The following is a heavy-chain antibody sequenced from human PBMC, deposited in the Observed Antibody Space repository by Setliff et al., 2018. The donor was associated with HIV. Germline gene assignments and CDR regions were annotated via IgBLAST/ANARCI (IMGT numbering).Heavy chain of an antibody. CDR2: IYHSGST. CDR1: GGSISSGGYS. Sequence: SETLSLTCAVSGGSISSGGYSWSWIRQPPGKGLEWIGYIYHSGSTYYNPSLKSRVTISADPSKNQFSLKLSSVTAADTAVYYCARGGARETYWENYWGQGTPVTVSS. CDR3: ARGGARETYWENY. J-gene: IGHJ4*02. V-gene: IGHV4-30-2*01. D-gene: IGHD1-26*01.